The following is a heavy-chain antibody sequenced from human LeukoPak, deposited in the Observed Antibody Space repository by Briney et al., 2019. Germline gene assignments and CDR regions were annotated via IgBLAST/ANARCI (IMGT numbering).Heavy chain of an antibody. CDR3: ARYSSSSGGASHYLDY. J-gene: IGHJ4*02. D-gene: IGHD6-6*01. CDR1: GFTFSSYW. V-gene: IGHV3-74*01. Sequence: GGSLRLSCAASGFTFSSYWMHWVRQAPVKGLEWVSRINSDGSSTSYVDSVKGRFTTSRDNAKNTVYLQMNSLRAEDTAVYYCARYSSSSGGASHYLDYWGQGTLVTVSS. CDR2: INSDGSST.